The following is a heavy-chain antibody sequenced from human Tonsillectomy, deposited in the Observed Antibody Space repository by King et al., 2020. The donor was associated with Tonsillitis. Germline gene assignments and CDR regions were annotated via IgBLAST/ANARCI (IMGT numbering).Heavy chain of an antibody. Sequence: VQLVESGGGLVKPGGSLRLSCAASGFTFSNVWMSWVRQAPGKGLEGVGRIKRKTDGGTTDYASPVKGRFTISRDDSKNTLYLQMNSLKTEDTAVYYCTTDSQDYYDSSGYYYYYYMDVWGKGTTVTVSS. CDR2: IKRKTDGGTT. J-gene: IGHJ6*03. D-gene: IGHD3-22*01. CDR3: TTDSQDYYDSSGYYYYYYMDV. V-gene: IGHV3-15*01. CDR1: GFTFSNVW.